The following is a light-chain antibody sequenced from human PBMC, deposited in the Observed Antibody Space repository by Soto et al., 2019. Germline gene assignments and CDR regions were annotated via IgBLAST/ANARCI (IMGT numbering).Light chain of an antibody. CDR2: SAS. J-gene: IGKJ5*01. CDR1: RPIVNY. CDR3: QQSYSVPFT. V-gene: IGKV1-39*01. Sequence: DIQITQSPSSLSSSVLERITISCLASRPIVNYLHWYHQIPGTAPTLLIFSASSLQTGVPSRFSGSGSGTDFTLTISSLQPEDFATYYCQQSYSVPFTFGQGTRLEIK.